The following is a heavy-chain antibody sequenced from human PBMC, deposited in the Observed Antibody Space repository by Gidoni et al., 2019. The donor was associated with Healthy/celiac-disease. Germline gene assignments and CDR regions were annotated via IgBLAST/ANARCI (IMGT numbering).Heavy chain of an antibody. CDR2: ISSSSSYI. CDR3: ARDTEYSNPPPYYYYYGMDV. CDR1: GFTFSSYS. Sequence: EVQLVESGGGLVKPGGSLRLSCAASGFTFSSYSMNWVRQAPGKGLEWVSSISSSSSYIYYADSVKGRFTISRDNAKNSLYLQMNSLRAEDTAVYYCARDTEYSNPPPYYYYYGMDVWGQGTTVTVSS. D-gene: IGHD4-4*01. J-gene: IGHJ6*02. V-gene: IGHV3-21*01.